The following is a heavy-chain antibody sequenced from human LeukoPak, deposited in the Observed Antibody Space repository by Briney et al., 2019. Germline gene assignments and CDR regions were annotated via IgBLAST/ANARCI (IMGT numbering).Heavy chain of an antibody. D-gene: IGHD3-16*01. V-gene: IGHV4-59*01. CDR1: GGSISSYY. CDR3: ARWGLGDFANFDY. J-gene: IGHJ4*02. Sequence: SETLSLTCTVSGGSISSYYWSWIRQPPGKGLEWIGYIYYSGSTNYNPSLESRVTISVDTSKNQFSLKLSSVTAADTAVYYCARWGLGDFANFDYWGQGTLVTVSS. CDR2: IYYSGST.